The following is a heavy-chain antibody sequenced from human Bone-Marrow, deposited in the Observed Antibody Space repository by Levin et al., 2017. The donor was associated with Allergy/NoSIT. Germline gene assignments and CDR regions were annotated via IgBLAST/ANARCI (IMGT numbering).Heavy chain of an antibody. CDR1: GFTFSDYS. CDR2: ISETSTYK. D-gene: IGHD6-13*01. V-gene: IGHV3-21*01. Sequence: GGSLRLSCVGSGFTFSDYSLNWVRQAPGKGLERVSFISETSTYKYEADALKGRFTISRDNAKNSLFLQMDSLRAEDTVVYYCARDGVLSAGTPFYFDFWGQGTLVTVSS. CDR3: ARDGVLSAGTPFYFDF. J-gene: IGHJ4*02.